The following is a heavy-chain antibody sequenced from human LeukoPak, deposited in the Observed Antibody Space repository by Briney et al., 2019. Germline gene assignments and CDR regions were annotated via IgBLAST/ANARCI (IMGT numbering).Heavy chain of an antibody. Sequence: GESLKISCKGSGYNFLCYWISWVRQMPGKGLEWMGTIDPNDSYTNYSPSFQGHVTISVDKSISSAYLQWNSLKASGTAMYYCARHAYTYGSFQFYVVFWGQGTLVTVSS. CDR1: GYNFLCYW. CDR2: IDPNDSYT. CDR3: ARHAYTYGSFQFYVVF. J-gene: IGHJ4*02. V-gene: IGHV5-10-1*01. D-gene: IGHD5-18*01.